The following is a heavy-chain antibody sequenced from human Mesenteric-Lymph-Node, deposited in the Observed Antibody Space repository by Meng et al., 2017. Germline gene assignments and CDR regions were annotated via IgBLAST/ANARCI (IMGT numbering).Heavy chain of an antibody. J-gene: IGHJ4*02. V-gene: IGHV4-34*01. CDR1: GGSFSGYY. CDR3: GGDQGRELINH. D-gene: IGHD1-7*01. Sequence: QVRVQRWGAGLLKPSDTLTLTRAVYGGSFSGYYCSWTRQPTGKGLEWIGESNHSRSTNYNPSVKSRVTISVDTSKNQFSLKLSSVTTADAAVYYGGGDQGRELINHWGQGALVTVSS. CDR2: SNHSRST.